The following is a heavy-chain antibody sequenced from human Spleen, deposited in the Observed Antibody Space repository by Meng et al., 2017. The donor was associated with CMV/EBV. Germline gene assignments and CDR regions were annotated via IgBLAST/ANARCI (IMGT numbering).Heavy chain of an antibody. J-gene: IGHJ4*02. CDR2: ISYDGNNR. CDR3: ARDWTATRRGYCSSRSCYFPLDY. Sequence: GGSLRLSCAASGFTFGDYAMHWVRQAPGKGLEWVAVISYDGNNRDYAKSVKGRFTISRDNSKNTLYLQMHNLRPEDTAVFFCARDWTATRRGYCSSRSCYFPLDYWGQGTLVTVSS. D-gene: IGHD2-2*01. V-gene: IGHV3-30-3*01. CDR1: GFTFGDYA.